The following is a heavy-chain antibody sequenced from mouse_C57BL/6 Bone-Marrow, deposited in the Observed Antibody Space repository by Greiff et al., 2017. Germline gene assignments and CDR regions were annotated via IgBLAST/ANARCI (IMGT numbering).Heavy chain of an antibody. Sequence: VQLQQSGPELVKPGASVKISCTASGYSFTDYNMNWVKQSNGKSLEWIGVINPNYGTTSYNQKFQGKATLTVDQASSTAYMQLNSLRSEDSADNYGSKYGTGYHFAYWGQGTLVTVSA. CDR3: SKYGTGYHFAY. J-gene: IGHJ3*01. D-gene: IGHD3-2*02. CDR1: GYSFTDYN. V-gene: IGHV1-39*01. CDR2: INPNYGTT.